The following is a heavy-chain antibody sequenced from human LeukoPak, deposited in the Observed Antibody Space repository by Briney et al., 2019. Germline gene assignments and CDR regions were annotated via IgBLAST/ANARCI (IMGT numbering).Heavy chain of an antibody. D-gene: IGHD1-26*01. Sequence: ASVKVSCKASGYTFTSYDINWVRQATGQGLEWMGWMKPNSGNTGYAQKFQGRVTMTRNTSISTAYMELSSLRSEDTAVYYCARGRGRRSGSTGWFDPWGQGTLVTVSS. J-gene: IGHJ5*02. V-gene: IGHV1-8*01. CDR3: ARGRGRRSGSTGWFDP. CDR1: GYTFTSYD. CDR2: MKPNSGNT.